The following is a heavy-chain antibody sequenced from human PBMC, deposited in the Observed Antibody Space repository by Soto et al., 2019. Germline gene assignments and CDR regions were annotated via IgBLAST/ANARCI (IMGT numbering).Heavy chain of an antibody. V-gene: IGHV1-3*01. CDR2: INAGNGYT. Sequence: QVRLVQSGAEVIKPGASVKVSCKASGYTFTRYALHWVRQAPGQRLEWMGWINAGNGYTKYSLHFQGRVTITRDTAASTVYMELSSLRSEDTAVDYCAGDETDWGQGTLVTVSS. CDR1: GYTFTRYA. CDR3: AGDETD. J-gene: IGHJ4*02.